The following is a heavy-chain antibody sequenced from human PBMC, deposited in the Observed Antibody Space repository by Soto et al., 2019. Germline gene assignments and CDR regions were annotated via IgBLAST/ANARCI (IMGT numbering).Heavy chain of an antibody. J-gene: IGHJ5*02. D-gene: IGHD3-3*01. CDR3: ATLSNDFWSGPNNWFDP. CDR1: GYTLTELS. V-gene: IGHV1-24*01. CDR2: FDPEDGET. Sequence: PSVKVSCKVSGYTLTELSMHWVRQAPGKGLEWMGGFDPEDGETIYAQKFQGRVTMTEDTSTDTAYMELSSLRSEDTAVYYCATLSNDFWSGPNNWFDPWGQGTLVTVSS.